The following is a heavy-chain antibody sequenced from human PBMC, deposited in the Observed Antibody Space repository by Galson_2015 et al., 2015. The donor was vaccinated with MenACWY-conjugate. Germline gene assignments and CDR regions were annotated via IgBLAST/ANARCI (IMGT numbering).Heavy chain of an antibody. Sequence: SLRLSCAASGFTSSNAWMNWVRQAPGKGLEWVGRIKSKTDGGTTDYAAPVKGRFTISRDDSKNTLYLQMNSLKTEDTAVYYCTTDVGQQQLVETFDYWGQGTLVTVSS. CDR3: TTDVGQQQLVETFDY. CDR1: GFTSSNAW. J-gene: IGHJ4*02. V-gene: IGHV3-15*07. CDR2: IKSKTDGGTT. D-gene: IGHD6-13*01.